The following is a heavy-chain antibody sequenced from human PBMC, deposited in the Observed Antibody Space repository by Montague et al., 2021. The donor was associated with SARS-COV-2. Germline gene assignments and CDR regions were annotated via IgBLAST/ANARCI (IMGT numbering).Heavy chain of an antibody. CDR3: ARLTVNYGDLWGYYHGMDV. Sequence: SETLSLTCSVSGGSMSSTYWSWVRQPPGKGLEWIGCIYYSGRTFYNPSLKSRVTISVDTSKNQFSLNVSSVTAADTAVYYCARLTVNYGDLWGYYHGMDVWGEGTTVAV. D-gene: IGHD4-17*01. CDR1: GGSMSSTY. J-gene: IGHJ6*02. CDR2: IYYSGRT. V-gene: IGHV4-59*08.